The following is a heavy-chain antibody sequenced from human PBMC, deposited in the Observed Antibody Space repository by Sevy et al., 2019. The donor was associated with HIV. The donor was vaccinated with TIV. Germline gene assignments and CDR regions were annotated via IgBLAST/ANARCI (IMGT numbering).Heavy chain of an antibody. V-gene: IGHV1-18*01. CDR2: ISAYNDNT. CDR3: ARDPRVRACSGGSCYRDWFDP. Sequence: ASVKVSCKASGYTFTSYGISWVRQAPGQGLEWMGWISAYNDNTNYAQKLQGRVTMTTDTSTSTAYMELRSLRSDDTAVYYCARDPRVRACSGGSCYRDWFDPWGQGTLVTVSS. J-gene: IGHJ5*02. CDR1: GYTFTSYG. D-gene: IGHD2-15*01.